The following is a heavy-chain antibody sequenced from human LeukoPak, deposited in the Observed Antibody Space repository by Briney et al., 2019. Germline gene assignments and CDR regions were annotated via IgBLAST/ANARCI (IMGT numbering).Heavy chain of an antibody. CDR3: AKDTGFTRPTSYSSSSYFDY. CDR1: GSTFSSYA. CDR2: ISGSGGST. D-gene: IGHD6-13*01. V-gene: IGHV3-23*01. Sequence: PGGSLRLSCAASGSTFSSYAMSWVRQAPGKGLEWVSAISGSGGSTYYADSVKGRFTISRDNSKNTLYLQMNSLRAEDTAVYYCAKDTGFTRPTSYSSSSYFDYWGQGTLVTVSS. J-gene: IGHJ4*02.